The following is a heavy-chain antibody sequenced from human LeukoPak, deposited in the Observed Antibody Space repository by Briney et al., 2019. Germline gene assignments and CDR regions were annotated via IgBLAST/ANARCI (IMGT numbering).Heavy chain of an antibody. Sequence: PGGALRLSCTASGFTFCDYAMSWVRQAPGKGLEWVGFIRSKAYGGTTEYAASVKGRFTISRDDSKSIAYLQMNSLKTEDTAVYYCTTGYSSSWYGEFDYWGQGTLVTVSS. J-gene: IGHJ4*02. D-gene: IGHD6-13*01. V-gene: IGHV3-49*04. CDR3: TTGYSSSWYGEFDY. CDR2: IRSKAYGGTT. CDR1: GFTFCDYA.